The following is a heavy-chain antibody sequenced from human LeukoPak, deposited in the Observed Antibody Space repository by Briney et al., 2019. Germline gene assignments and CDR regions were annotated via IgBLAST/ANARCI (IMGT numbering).Heavy chain of an antibody. Sequence: GGSLRLSCAPSGFTFSNYAMSWVRQAPGKGLEWVSAISETGGTIHYADSVRGRLTISRDNSKNTLYLQMNGLRAEDTAVYYCAREMTIITYSFDSWGQGTLVTVSS. J-gene: IGHJ4*02. CDR2: ISETGGTI. V-gene: IGHV3-23*01. CDR1: GFTFSNYA. CDR3: AREMTIITYSFDS. D-gene: IGHD5-24*01.